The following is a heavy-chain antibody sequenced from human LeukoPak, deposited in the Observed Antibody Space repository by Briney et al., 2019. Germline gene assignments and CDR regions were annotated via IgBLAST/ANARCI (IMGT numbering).Heavy chain of an antibody. V-gene: IGHV3-7*01. CDR2: IRQDGSEQ. J-gene: IGHJ6*03. Sequence: SGGSLRLSCAASGFTFNTYWMSWVRQAPGKGLEWVANIRQDGSEQYYVDSVKGRFTISRDNAKHSLFLQMNSLRAEDTAVYYCARVAVIYYYYMEVWGKGTTVTVSS. D-gene: IGHD2/OR15-2a*01. CDR1: GFTFNTYW. CDR3: ARVAVIYYYYMEV.